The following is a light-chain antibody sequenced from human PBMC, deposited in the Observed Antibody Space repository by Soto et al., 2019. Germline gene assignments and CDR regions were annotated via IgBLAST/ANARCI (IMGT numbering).Light chain of an antibody. CDR2: DVS. Sequence: QSALTQTASVSGSPGQSITISCTGTSSDVGGYNYVSWYQQHPGKAPKLIIYDVSNRPSGISNRFSGSKSGNTASLTISGLRAEDEADYYCSSYISSSIPVVFGGGTKLTVL. CDR1: SSDVGGYNY. CDR3: SSYISSSIPVV. J-gene: IGLJ2*01. V-gene: IGLV2-14*01.